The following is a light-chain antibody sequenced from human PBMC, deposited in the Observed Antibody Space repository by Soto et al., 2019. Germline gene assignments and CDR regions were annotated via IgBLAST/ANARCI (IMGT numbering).Light chain of an antibody. J-gene: IGKJ5*01. Sequence: DIQLTQAPSFLSASVGDRVTITCRASQGISRYLSWYQQKPWKAPNLLIYAASTLQSGVPSRFSGSGSGTEFTLTISSLQPEDFATYYCQQLNGYPITFGQGTRLEIQ. CDR1: QGISRY. CDR3: QQLNGYPIT. V-gene: IGKV1-9*01. CDR2: AAS.